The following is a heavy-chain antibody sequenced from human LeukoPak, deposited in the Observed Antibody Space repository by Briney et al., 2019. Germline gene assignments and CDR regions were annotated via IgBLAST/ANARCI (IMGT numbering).Heavy chain of an antibody. CDR2: IYYSGST. CDR3: ARQSRGSSSSRDYFDY. Sequence: PSETLSLTCGVSGGSVTSTNWWTWVRQPPGKGLEWIGSIYYSGSTYYNPSLKSRVTISVDTSKNHFSLNLSSVTAADTAVYYCARQSRGSSSSRDYFDYWGQGTLVTVSS. J-gene: IGHJ4*02. D-gene: IGHD6-6*01. CDR1: GGSVTSTNW. V-gene: IGHV4-39*01.